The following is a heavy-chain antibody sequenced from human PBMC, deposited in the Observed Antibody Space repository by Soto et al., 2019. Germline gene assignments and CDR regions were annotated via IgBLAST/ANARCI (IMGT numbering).Heavy chain of an antibody. D-gene: IGHD3-3*01. Sequence: EVQLLESGGGSVQPGGSLRLSCAASGFTFSTYAMSWVRQAPGKGLEWVSVISGAGDSTYYADSVKGRFTISRDNSKNTLDLQMNSLRAEDTAVYYCAKDLSTWRGFGLGDWGQGTLVTVSS. CDR1: GFTFSTYA. V-gene: IGHV3-23*01. CDR2: ISGAGDST. J-gene: IGHJ4*02. CDR3: AKDLSTWRGFGLGD.